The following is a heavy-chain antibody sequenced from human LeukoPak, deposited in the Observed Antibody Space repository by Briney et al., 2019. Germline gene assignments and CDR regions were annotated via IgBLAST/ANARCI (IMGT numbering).Heavy chain of an antibody. CDR3: AKDNDVAVAGGFDY. Sequence: PGGSLRVSCAASGFTFSSYGMHWVRQAPGKRLEWVAFIRYDGSNKYYADSVKGRFTISRDNSKNTLYLQMNSLRAEDTAVYYCAKDNDVAVAGGFDYWGQGTLVTVSS. CDR1: GFTFSSYG. CDR2: IRYDGSNK. D-gene: IGHD6-19*01. J-gene: IGHJ4*02. V-gene: IGHV3-30*02.